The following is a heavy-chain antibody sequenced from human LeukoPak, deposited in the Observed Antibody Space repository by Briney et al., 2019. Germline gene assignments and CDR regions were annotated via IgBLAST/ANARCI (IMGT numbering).Heavy chain of an antibody. CDR3: ARVNYYDSSGYYYLYFDY. CDR1: GGSFSGYY. J-gene: IGHJ4*02. Sequence: SSETLSLTCAVYGGSFSGYYWSWTRQPPGKGLEWIGEINHSGSTNYNPSLKSRVTISVDTSKNQFSLKLSSVTAADTAVYYCARVNYYDSSGYYYLYFDYWGQGTLVTVSS. V-gene: IGHV4-34*01. D-gene: IGHD3-22*01. CDR2: INHSGST.